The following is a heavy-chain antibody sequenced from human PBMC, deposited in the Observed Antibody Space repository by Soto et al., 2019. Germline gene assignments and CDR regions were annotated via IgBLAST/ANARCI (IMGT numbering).Heavy chain of an antibody. V-gene: IGHV2-5*02. CDR1: GFSLTTDGEG. CDR2: IYWDDTE. Sequence: QISLKESGPTLVKPTQTLKPTCSFSGFSLTTDGEGVGWVRKPPGEPLEWLALIYWDDTERYSPSLKTRSTITQDPSKNQVVLIMTNMDPVDTATYCCAHSRNRITEDAQVGDFDYWGQGTLVTVSS. CDR3: AHSRNRITEDAQVGDFDY. D-gene: IGHD1-20*01. J-gene: IGHJ4*02.